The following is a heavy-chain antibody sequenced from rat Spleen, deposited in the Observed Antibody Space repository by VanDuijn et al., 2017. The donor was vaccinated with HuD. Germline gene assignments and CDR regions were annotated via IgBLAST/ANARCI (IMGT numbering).Heavy chain of an antibody. Sequence: EVQLVETGGGLVHPGESLKLSCVASGFTFSSYWMYWVRQAPGKGLEWVSSISADGVNTYYPDSVKGRFTISRANSENTVYLQMNSLRSGDTATYYCAVAGYGYWGQGVMVTVSS. D-gene: IGHD4-3*01. V-gene: IGHV5-58*01. CDR1: GFTFSSYW. CDR2: ISADGVNT. J-gene: IGHJ2*01. CDR3: AVAGYGY.